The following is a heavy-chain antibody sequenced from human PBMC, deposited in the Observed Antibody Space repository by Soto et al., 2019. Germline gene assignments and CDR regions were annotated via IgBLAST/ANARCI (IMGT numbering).Heavy chain of an antibody. CDR3: ARDGGSYYDILTGYPTDYYYYGMDV. V-gene: IGHV1-46*01. Sequence: ASVKVSCKASGYTFTSYYMHWVRQAPGQGLEWMGIINPSGGSASYAQKFQGRVTITGDTSTSTAYMELSSLRSEDTAVYYCARDGGSYYDILTGYPTDYYYYGMDVWGQGTTVTVSS. CDR2: INPSGGSA. J-gene: IGHJ6*02. D-gene: IGHD3-9*01. CDR1: GYTFTSYY.